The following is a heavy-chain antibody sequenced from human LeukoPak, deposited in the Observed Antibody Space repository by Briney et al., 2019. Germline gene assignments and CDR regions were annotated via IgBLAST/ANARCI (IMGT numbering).Heavy chain of an antibody. CDR2: IYTSGST. J-gene: IGHJ4*02. CDR3: ARGIQGWSGWSDY. Sequence: PSETLSLTCTLSGGSISSHYSSWIPQPAGRAVEGIGRIYTSGSTNYNPSLKSRVTMSVDTSKNQFSLKLSSVTAADTAVYYCARGIQGWSGWSDYWGQGTLVTVSS. CDR1: GGSISSHY. V-gene: IGHV4-4*07. D-gene: IGHD3-3*01.